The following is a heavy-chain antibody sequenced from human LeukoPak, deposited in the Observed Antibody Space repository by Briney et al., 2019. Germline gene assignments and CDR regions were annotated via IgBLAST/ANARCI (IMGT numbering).Heavy chain of an antibody. V-gene: IGHV1-69*05. CDR1: GGTFSSYA. CDR3: ARVKYCSSTSCYRWFGP. CDR2: IIPIFGTA. J-gene: IGHJ5*02. Sequence: AASVKVSCKASGGTFSSYAISWVRQAPGQGLEWMGGIIPIFGTANYAQKFQGRVTITTDESTSTAYMELSSLRSEDTAVYYCARVKYCSSTSCYRWFGPWGQGTLVTVSS. D-gene: IGHD2-2*01.